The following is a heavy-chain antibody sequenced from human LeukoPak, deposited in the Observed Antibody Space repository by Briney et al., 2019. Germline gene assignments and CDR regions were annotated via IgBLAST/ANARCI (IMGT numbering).Heavy chain of an antibody. CDR1: GGSLRDHF. CDR2: VNYWGNT. J-gene: IGHJ4*02. Sequence: PSETLSLTCVVDGGSLRDHFWSWIRQPPGKTLEWIGEVNYWGNTNYSPSLKSRVTISIDTSTKQISLRLNSVSAADTAVYYCARDCYYGSGSYCYWGQGTLVSVSS. CDR3: ARDCYYGSGSYCY. V-gene: IGHV4-34*01. D-gene: IGHD3-10*01.